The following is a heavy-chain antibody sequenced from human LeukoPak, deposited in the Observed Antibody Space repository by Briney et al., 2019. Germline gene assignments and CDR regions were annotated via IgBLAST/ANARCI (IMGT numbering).Heavy chain of an antibody. CDR1: GFTFSSYW. CDR2: FSGGGAST. J-gene: IGHJ3*02. D-gene: IGHD5-18*01. Sequence: GESLRLSCAASGFTFSSYWMSWVRQAPGKGLEWVSGFSGGGASTYYADSVQGRFTISRDNSKNTLYLQMNTLRVEDTAVYYCAKGARAGYSDAFDIWGQGTMVTVSS. V-gene: IGHV3-23*01. CDR3: AKGARAGYSDAFDI.